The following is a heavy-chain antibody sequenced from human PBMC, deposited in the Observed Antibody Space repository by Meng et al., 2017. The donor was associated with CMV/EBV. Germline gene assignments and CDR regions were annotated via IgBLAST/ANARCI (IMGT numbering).Heavy chain of an antibody. Sequence: VHSGAGVKKPADHVKVSCTASGYTFTGYYMHWVRQAPGQGLEWMGWINPNSGGTNYAQKFQGRVTMTRDTSISTAYMELSRLRSDDTAVYYCARTPSYSGSQRPFDYWGQGTLVTVSS. D-gene: IGHD1-26*01. CDR3: ARTPSYSGSQRPFDY. CDR2: INPNSGGT. V-gene: IGHV1-2*02. CDR1: GYTFTGYY. J-gene: IGHJ4*02.